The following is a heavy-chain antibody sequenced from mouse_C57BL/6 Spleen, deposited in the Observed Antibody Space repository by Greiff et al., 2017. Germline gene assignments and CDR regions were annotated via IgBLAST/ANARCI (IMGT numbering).Heavy chain of an antibody. CDR2: INPSNGGT. Sequence: QVQLQQPGTELVKPGASVKLSCKASGYTFTSYWMHWVKQRPGQGLEWIGNINPSNGGTNYNEKFKSKDTLTVDKSSSTAYMQLSSLTSEGSAVYYCARSRTGSAWFAYWGQGTLVTVSA. CDR3: ARSRTGSAWFAY. CDR1: GYTFTSYW. J-gene: IGHJ3*01. V-gene: IGHV1-53*01. D-gene: IGHD4-1*01.